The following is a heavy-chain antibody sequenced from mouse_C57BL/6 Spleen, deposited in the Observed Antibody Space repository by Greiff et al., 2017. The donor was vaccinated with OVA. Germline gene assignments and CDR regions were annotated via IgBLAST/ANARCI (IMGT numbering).Heavy chain of an antibody. CDR1: GFTFSSYG. CDR2: ISSGGSYT. CDR3: ARHSGTRGAMDY. V-gene: IGHV5-6*01. J-gene: IGHJ4*01. Sequence: EVHLVESGGDLVKPGGSLKLSCAASGFTFSSYGMSWVRQTPDKRLEWVATISSGGSYTYYPDSVKGRFTISRDNAKNTLYLQMSSLKSEDTAMYYCARHSGTRGAMDYWGQGTSVTVSS. D-gene: IGHD3-3*01.